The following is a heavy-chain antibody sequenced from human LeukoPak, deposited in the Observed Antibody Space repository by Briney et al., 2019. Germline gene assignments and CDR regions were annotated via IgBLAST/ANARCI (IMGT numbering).Heavy chain of an antibody. V-gene: IGHV1-2*02. CDR3: ARGGKYCSGGSCQGFWFDP. D-gene: IGHD2-15*01. Sequence: ASVKVSCKASGYTFTGYYMHWVRQAPGQGLEWMGWINPNSGGTNYAQKFQGRVTMTRDMSTSTVYMELSSLRSEDTAVYYCARGGKYCSGGSCQGFWFDPWGQGTLVTVSS. CDR2: INPNSGGT. CDR1: GYTFTGYY. J-gene: IGHJ5*02.